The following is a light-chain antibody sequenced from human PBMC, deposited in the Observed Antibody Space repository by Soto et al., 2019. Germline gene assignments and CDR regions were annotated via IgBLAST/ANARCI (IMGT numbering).Light chain of an antibody. V-gene: IGKV1-6*01. CDR1: QDSTKY. CDR2: DAS. J-gene: IGKJ1*01. Sequence: AIQLTQSPSSLSASVGDRVTITCRVSQDSTKYLAWYQQKPGKAPNLLIYDASSLQSGAPSRFSGSGSGTDFTLTISSLQPEDFATYYCLQDYNYPRTFGQGTKVDI. CDR3: LQDYNYPRT.